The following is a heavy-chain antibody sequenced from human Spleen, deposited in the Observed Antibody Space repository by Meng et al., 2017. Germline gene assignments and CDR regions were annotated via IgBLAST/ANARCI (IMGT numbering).Heavy chain of an antibody. J-gene: IGHJ4*02. CDR1: GDSISSGAFF. CDR3: AREYDSSGSFDY. D-gene: IGHD3-22*01. V-gene: IGHV4-31*03. Sequence: SETLSLTCSVSGDSISSGAFFWTWIRQPPGKALEFIGYIYYSGTTYYNPSLKSRVTMSVDTSKNQFSLNLSSVTAADTAVYYCAREYDSSGSFDYWGQGTLVTVSS. CDR2: IYYSGTT.